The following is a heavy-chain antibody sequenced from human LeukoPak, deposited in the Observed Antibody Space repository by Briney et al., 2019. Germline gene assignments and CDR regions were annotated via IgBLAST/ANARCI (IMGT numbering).Heavy chain of an antibody. D-gene: IGHD1-1*01. V-gene: IGHV3-30*11. CDR2: ISYDGSNK. CDR3: AREGTYYYYMDV. J-gene: IGHJ6*03. Sequence: HPGGSLRLSCAASGFTFSSYAMHWVRQAPGKGLEWVAVISYDGSNKYYADSVKGRFTISRDNSKNTLYLQMNSLRAEDTAVYYCAREGTYYYYMDVWGKGTTVTVSS. CDR1: GFTFSSYA.